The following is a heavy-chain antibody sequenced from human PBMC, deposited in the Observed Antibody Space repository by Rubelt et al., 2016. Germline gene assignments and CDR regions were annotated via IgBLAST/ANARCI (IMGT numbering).Heavy chain of an antibody. CDR3: ASASYYYDSSGYLPRHLDYYYGMDV. J-gene: IGHJ6*02. CDR1: GFTFSSYA. Sequence: VQLVESGGGVVQPGRSLRLSCAASGFTFSSYAMHWVRQAPGKGLEWVAVISYDGSNKYYADSVKGRFTISRDNSKNTLYLQMNSLRAEDIAAYYCASASYYYDSSGYLPRHLDYYYGMDVWGQGTTVTVSS. V-gene: IGHV3-30*04. CDR2: ISYDGSNK. D-gene: IGHD3-22*01.